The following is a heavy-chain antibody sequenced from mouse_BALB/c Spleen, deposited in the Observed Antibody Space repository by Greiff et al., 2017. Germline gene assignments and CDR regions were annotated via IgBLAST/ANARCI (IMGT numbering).Heavy chain of an antibody. V-gene: IGHV1S81*02. Sequence: VQLQQSGADLVKPGASVKLSCKASGYTFTSYWMHWVKQRPGQGLEWIGEINPSNGRTNYNEKFKSKATLTVDKSSSTAYMQLSSLTSEDSAVYYCARPAYRHNYFDYWGQGTTLTVSS. J-gene: IGHJ2*01. CDR1: GYTFTSYW. CDR2: INPSNGRT. CDR3: ARPAYRHNYFDY. D-gene: IGHD2-14*01.